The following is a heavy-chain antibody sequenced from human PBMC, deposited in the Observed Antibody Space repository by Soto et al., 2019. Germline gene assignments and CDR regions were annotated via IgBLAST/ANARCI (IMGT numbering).Heavy chain of an antibody. J-gene: IGHJ5*02. V-gene: IGHV4-30-2*01. CDR1: GGSIITGDFS. CDR2: IYHEGST. D-gene: IGHD3-22*01. Sequence: SETLSLTCAVSGGSIITGDFSWNWIRQPPGKGLEWVGYIYHEGSTYYNPSLKGRATISVDRSKNYFSLKLSSVTAADTGVYFCARGRSTSGYPNFDPWGQGTLVTVSS. CDR3: ARGRSTSGYPNFDP.